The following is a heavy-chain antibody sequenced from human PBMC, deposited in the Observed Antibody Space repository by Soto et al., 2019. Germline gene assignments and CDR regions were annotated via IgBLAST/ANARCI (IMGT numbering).Heavy chain of an antibody. CDR3: AKAGPRFLEWPNWFDP. V-gene: IGHV3-23*01. D-gene: IGHD3-3*01. CDR2: ISGSGGST. Sequence: PGGSLRLSCAASGFTFSSYAMSWVRQAPGKGLEWVSAISGSGGSTYYADSVKGRFTISRDNSKNTLYLQMNSLRAEDTAVYYCAKAGPRFLEWPNWFDPWGQGTLVTVSS. CDR1: GFTFSSYA. J-gene: IGHJ5*02.